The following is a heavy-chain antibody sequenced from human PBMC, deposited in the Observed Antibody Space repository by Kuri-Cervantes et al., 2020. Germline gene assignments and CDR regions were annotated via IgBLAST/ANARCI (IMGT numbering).Heavy chain of an antibody. D-gene: IGHD3-22*01. CDR1: GFTFSSYS. J-gene: IGHJ4*02. CDR2: ISSSSSYI. CDR3: ARDRPDSSGYDY. V-gene: IGHV3-21*03. Sequence: GESLKISCAASGFTFSSYSMNWVRQAPGKGLEWVSSISSSSSYIYYADSVKGRFTISRDNAKNSLCLQMNSLRAEDTAVYYCARDRPDSSGYDYWGQGTLVTVSS.